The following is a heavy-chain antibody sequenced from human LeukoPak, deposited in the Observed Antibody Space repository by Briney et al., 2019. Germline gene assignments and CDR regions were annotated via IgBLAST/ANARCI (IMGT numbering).Heavy chain of an antibody. CDR2: IYTSGST. Sequence: SQTLSLTCTVSGGSISSGSYYWNWIRQPAGKGLEWIGRIYTSGSTNYNPSLKSRVTISVDTSKNQFSLKLSSVTAADTAVYYCARVRVSGVVVAATLPHYYYYMDVWGKGTTVTVSS. CDR1: GGSISSGSYY. V-gene: IGHV4-61*02. CDR3: ARVRVSGVVVAATLPHYYYYMDV. D-gene: IGHD2-15*01. J-gene: IGHJ6*03.